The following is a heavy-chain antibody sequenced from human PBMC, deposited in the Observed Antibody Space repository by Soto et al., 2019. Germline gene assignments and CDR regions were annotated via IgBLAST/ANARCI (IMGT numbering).Heavy chain of an antibody. J-gene: IGHJ6*02. V-gene: IGHV1-18*01. D-gene: IGHD2-2*01. Sequence: QVLLVQSGAEVKKPGASVRVSCKASGYTFTNYGIGWVRQAPGQGLEWMGWISAYNGNTHYAEKLQGRFTMTTDTSTTTADMELRSLRSDDTAVYYCARGGQECSSTSCSYIYDGMDVWGQGTTVTVSS. CDR2: ISAYNGNT. CDR1: GYTFTNYG. CDR3: ARGGQECSSTSCSYIYDGMDV.